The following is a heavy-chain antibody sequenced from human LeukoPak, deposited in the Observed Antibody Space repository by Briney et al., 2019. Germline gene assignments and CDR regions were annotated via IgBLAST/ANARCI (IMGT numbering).Heavy chain of an antibody. CDR2: ISDSGGST. V-gene: IGHV3-23*01. CDR1: GFTFSSSA. CDR3: ARAVDFWSGYPQPNWFDP. J-gene: IGHJ5*02. Sequence: AGSLSFYCAASGFTFSSSAMSWVRQGQGQGLEWVSAISDSGGSTYNADSVKGRFTISRGNSENTLYLQMNSLRAEDTAVYYCARAVDFWSGYPQPNWFDPWGQGTLVTVSS. D-gene: IGHD3-3*01.